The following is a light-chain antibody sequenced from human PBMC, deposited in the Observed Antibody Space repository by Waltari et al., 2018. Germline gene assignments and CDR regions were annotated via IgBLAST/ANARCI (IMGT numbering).Light chain of an antibody. CDR3: QAWDSGTVV. J-gene: IGLJ2*01. CDR2: QNS. Sequence: SYELTQAPSVSVSPGQTASITCPRDKLGDNYLTWYQPHPGQPPVLVIYQNSKRRPGIPERFSGSISRKTATLTISAAQAMDEADYYCQAWDSGTVVFGGGTKLTVL. V-gene: IGLV3-1*01. CDR1: KLGDNY.